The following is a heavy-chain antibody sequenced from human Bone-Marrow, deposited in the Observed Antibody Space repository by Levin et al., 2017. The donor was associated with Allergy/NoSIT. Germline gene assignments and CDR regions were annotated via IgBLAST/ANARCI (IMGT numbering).Heavy chain of an antibody. CDR3: ARGSYFGGLSFDC. CDR2: IYHSGST. Sequence: GSLRLSCTVSGGSVSSGSYYWSWIRQPPGKGLEWIAYIYHSGSTTYNPSLKSRVTISLDTSRNQFSLRLTSLTAADTAVYYCARGSYFGGLSFDCWGKGTLVTVSS. CDR1: GGSVSSGSYY. V-gene: IGHV4-61*01. D-gene: IGHD4-23*01. J-gene: IGHJ4*02.